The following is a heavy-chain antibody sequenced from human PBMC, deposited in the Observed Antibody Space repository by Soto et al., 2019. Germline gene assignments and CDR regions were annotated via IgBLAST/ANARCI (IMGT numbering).Heavy chain of an antibody. CDR3: ARDRRYCSSTSCHYYYYYGMDV. CDR1: GGSISSGGYY. J-gene: IGHJ6*02. V-gene: IGHV4-31*03. Sequence: QVQLQESGPGLVKPSQTLSLTCTVSGGSISSGGYYWSWIRQHPGKGLEWIGYIYYSGSTYYNPSLKSRVTISVDTSKNQYSLKLSSVTAADTAVYYCARDRRYCSSTSCHYYYYYGMDVWGQGTTVTVSS. D-gene: IGHD2-2*01. CDR2: IYYSGST.